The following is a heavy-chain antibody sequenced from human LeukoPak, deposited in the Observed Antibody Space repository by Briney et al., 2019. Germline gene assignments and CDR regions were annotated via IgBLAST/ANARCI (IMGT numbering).Heavy chain of an antibody. CDR3: TIFGYCNTSSCLGDH. CDR1: GYTFTGYY. Sequence: ASVKVSCKASGYTFTGYYMHWVRQAPGQGLEWMGWINPNSGGTNYAQKFQGRVTMTRDTSINTAYMDLASLRSDDTAVYYCTIFGYCNTSSCLGDHWGQGTMVTVSS. J-gene: IGHJ4*02. V-gene: IGHV1-2*02. CDR2: INPNSGGT. D-gene: IGHD2/OR15-2a*01.